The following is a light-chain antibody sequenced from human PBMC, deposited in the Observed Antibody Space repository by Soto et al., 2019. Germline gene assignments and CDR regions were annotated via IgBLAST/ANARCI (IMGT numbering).Light chain of an antibody. Sequence: QSVLTQPASVSGSPGQSITISCTGTNNDVGAYNYVSWYQQRPGKAPKLIIYDVSSRPSGFSDRFSGSKSGNTASLTISGLQAEDEADYYCSSSTFTNSVIFGGGTKLTVL. CDR3: SSSTFTNSVI. CDR2: DVS. V-gene: IGLV2-14*01. J-gene: IGLJ2*01. CDR1: NNDVGAYNY.